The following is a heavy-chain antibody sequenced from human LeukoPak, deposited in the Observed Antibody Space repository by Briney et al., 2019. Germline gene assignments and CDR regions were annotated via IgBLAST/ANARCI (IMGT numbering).Heavy chain of an antibody. CDR2: IYYSGST. D-gene: IGHD3-10*01. CDR3: ARLSPNMVRGVIISYYFDY. Sequence: SETLSLTCTVSGGSISSYYWSWIRQPPGKGLEWIGYIYYSGSTNYNPSLKSRVTISVDTSKNRFSLKLSSVTAADTAVYYCARLSPNMVRGVIISYYFDYWGQGTLVTVSS. J-gene: IGHJ4*02. CDR1: GGSISSYY. V-gene: IGHV4-59*08.